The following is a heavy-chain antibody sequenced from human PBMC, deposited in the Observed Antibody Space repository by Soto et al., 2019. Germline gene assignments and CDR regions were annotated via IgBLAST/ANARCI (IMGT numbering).Heavy chain of an antibody. J-gene: IGHJ6*02. D-gene: IGHD1-26*01. CDR1: GFTFSSYA. V-gene: IGHV3-23*01. CDR3: AKDEVGPVYSYYYGMDV. CDR2: ISGSGGST. Sequence: EVQLLESGGGLVQPGGSLRLSCAASGFTFSSYAMSWVRQAPGKGLEWVSAISGSGGSTYYADSVKGRFTISRDNSKNPLNLQMNGLRAEDTAVYYCAKDEVGPVYSYYYGMDVGAKGPRSPSP.